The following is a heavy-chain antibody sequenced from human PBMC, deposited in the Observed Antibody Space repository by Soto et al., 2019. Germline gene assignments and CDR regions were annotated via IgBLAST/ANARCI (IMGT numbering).Heavy chain of an antibody. V-gene: IGHV3-7*03. CDR2: IKQDGSEK. CDR1: GFTFSSYW. J-gene: IGHJ6*02. D-gene: IGHD6-13*01. Sequence: EVQLVESGGGLVQPGGSLRLSCAASGFTFSSYWMSWVRQAPGKGLEWVANIKQDGSEKYYVDSVKGRFTISRDNAENSLYLQMNSLRAEDTAVYYCARVRGYSRSPYNYYYYGMDVWGQGTTVTACS. CDR3: ARVRGYSRSPYNYYYYGMDV.